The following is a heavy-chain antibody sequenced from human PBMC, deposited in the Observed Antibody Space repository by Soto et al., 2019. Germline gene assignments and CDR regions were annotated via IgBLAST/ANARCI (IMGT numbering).Heavy chain of an antibody. Sequence: GASVKVSCKTSGYTFTNYGISWVRQAPGQGLEWMGGITTNKGKTTYAQKFQGRVTITADESTSTAYMELSSLRSEDTAMYYCARDHGLRYSGSSSLAYWGQGTLVTVSS. V-gene: IGHV1-18*01. CDR3: ARDHGLRYSGSSSLAY. J-gene: IGHJ4*02. CDR1: GYTFTNYG. CDR2: ITTNKGKT. D-gene: IGHD1-26*01.